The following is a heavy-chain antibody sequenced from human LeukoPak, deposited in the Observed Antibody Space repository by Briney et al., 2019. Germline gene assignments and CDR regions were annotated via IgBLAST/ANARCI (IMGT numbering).Heavy chain of an antibody. V-gene: IGHV3-33*01. CDR3: AREIWDGYNYADYYYGMDV. CDR1: GFTFSSYG. J-gene: IGHJ6*02. Sequence: GRSLRLSCAASGFTFSSYGMHWVRQAPGKGLEWVAVIWYDGSNKYYADSVKGRFTISRDNSKNTLYLQMNSLRAEDTAVYYCAREIWDGYNYADYYYGMDVWGQGTTVTVSS. CDR2: IWYDGSNK. D-gene: IGHD5-24*01.